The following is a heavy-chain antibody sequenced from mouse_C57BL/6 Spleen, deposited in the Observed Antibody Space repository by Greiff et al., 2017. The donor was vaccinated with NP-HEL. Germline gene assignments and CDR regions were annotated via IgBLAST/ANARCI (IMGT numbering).Heavy chain of an antibody. CDR2: INYDGSST. Sequence: DVHLVESEGGLVQPGSSMKLSCTASGFTFSDYYMAWVRQVPEKGLEWVANINYDGSSTYYLDSLKSRFIISRDNAKNILYLQMSSLKSEDTATYYCAREGDYDVRDWYFDVWGTGTTVTVSS. CDR1: GFTFSDYY. J-gene: IGHJ1*03. D-gene: IGHD2-4*01. V-gene: IGHV5-16*01. CDR3: AREGDYDVRDWYFDV.